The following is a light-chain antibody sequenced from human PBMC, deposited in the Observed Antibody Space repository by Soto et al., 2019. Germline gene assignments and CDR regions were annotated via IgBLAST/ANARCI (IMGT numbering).Light chain of an antibody. CDR2: AAS. CDR3: LQDYGDSWT. V-gene: IGKV1-17*03. Sequence: DIQMTQSPSAMSASVGDRVTITCRASQGISKYLAWFQQKPGQAPKLVIYAASNLYTGVPSRFSGRRSGTEFTLTISSLQPEDFASYYCLQDYGDSWTFGQGTKVDIK. J-gene: IGKJ1*01. CDR1: QGISKY.